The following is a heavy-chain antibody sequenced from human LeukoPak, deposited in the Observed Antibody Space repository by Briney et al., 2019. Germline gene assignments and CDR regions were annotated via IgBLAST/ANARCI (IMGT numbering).Heavy chain of an antibody. CDR1: GYTFTDYD. D-gene: IGHD3-10*01. V-gene: IGHV1-18*01. CDR2: VSPYNGNT. Sequence: ASVRVSCKTSGYTFTDYDITWVRQGPGQGLEGMGRVSPYNGNTYYPQRFQDRVIITKDTSTGTAYMDLRDLRTDDTAMYYCARNGRVRRVVKDLFESWGQGTLVAVSS. J-gene: IGHJ4*02. CDR3: ARNGRVRRVVKDLFES.